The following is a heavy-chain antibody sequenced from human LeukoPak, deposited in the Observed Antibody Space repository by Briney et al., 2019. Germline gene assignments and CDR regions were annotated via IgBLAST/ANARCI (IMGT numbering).Heavy chain of an antibody. CDR3: ARGDYGDSLTLYYYYGMDV. J-gene: IGHJ6*02. CDR1: GFTFSSYA. CDR2: ISYDGSNK. V-gene: IGHV3-30-3*01. Sequence: GGSLRLSCAASGFTFSSYAMHWVRQAPGKGLEWVEVISYDGSNKYYADSVKGRFTISRDNSKNTLYLQMNSLRAEDTAVYYCARGDYGDSLTLYYYYGMDVWGQGTTVTVSS. D-gene: IGHD4-17*01.